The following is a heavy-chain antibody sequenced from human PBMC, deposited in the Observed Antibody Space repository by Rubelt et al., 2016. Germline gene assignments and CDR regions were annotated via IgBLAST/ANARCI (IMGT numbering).Heavy chain of an antibody. CDR1: GYTFTSYG. Sequence: QVQLVQSGAEVKKPGASVKVSCKASGYTFTSYGISWVRQAHGQGLEWMGWISAYNGNTNYAQKLQGRVTMTTDTSTSTAYMELGSLRSDDTAVYYCARVEYYYDSSGYSDYWGQGTLVTVSS. V-gene: IGHV1-18*01. D-gene: IGHD3-22*01. CDR3: ARVEYYYDSSGYSDY. CDR2: ISAYNGNT. J-gene: IGHJ4*02.